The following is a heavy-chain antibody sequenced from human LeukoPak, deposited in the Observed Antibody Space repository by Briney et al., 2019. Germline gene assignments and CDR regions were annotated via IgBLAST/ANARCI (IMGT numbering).Heavy chain of an antibody. CDR1: GYTFTNYD. D-gene: IGHD6-19*01. V-gene: IGHV1-18*01. Sequence: ASVKVSCKASGYTFTNYDITWVRQAPGEGLEWMGWISAYNGNTNYAQKLQGRVTMTTDTSTSTAYMELRSLRSDDTAVYYCARGRIAVGFPYYMDVWGKGTTVTISS. J-gene: IGHJ6*03. CDR2: ISAYNGNT. CDR3: ARGRIAVGFPYYMDV.